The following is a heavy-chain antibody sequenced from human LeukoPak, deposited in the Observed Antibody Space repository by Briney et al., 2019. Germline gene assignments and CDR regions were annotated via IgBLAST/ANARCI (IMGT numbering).Heavy chain of an antibody. J-gene: IGHJ6*03. Sequence: SETLSLTCTVSGGSISSYYWSWIRQPPGKGLEWNGYIYYSGSTNYNPSLKSRVTISVDTSKNQFSLKLSSVTAADTAVYYCARGSNVYYYYYMDVWGKGTTVTVSS. V-gene: IGHV4-59*01. CDR1: GGSISSYY. D-gene: IGHD1-1*01. CDR2: IYYSGST. CDR3: ARGSNVYYYYYMDV.